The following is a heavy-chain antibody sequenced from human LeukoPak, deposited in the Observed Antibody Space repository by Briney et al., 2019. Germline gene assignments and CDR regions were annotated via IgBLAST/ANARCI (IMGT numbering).Heavy chain of an antibody. CDR2: INNDGSSA. J-gene: IGHJ6*02. CDR1: GFTFRSYW. CDR3: ARVGIGNYYYYYGMDV. Sequence: QSGGSLRLSCTASGFTFRSYWMHWVRQAPGKGLVWVARINNDGSSASYADSVKGRFTSSRDNAKSTLYLQMNSLRAEDTAVYYCARVGIGNYYYYYGMDVWGRGTTVTVSS. V-gene: IGHV3-74*01.